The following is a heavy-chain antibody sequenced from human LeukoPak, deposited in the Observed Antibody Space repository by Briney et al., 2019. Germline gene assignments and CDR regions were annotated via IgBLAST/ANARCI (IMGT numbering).Heavy chain of an antibody. D-gene: IGHD2-15*01. V-gene: IGHV1-69*04. Sequence: SVKVSCKASGGTFSSYAISWVRQAPGQGLEWMGRIIPIFGIANYAQKFQGRVTFTADKSTSTAYMELSSLRSEDTAVYYCARADCSGGSCTGSFDYWGQGTLVTVSS. J-gene: IGHJ4*02. CDR1: GGTFSSYA. CDR3: ARADCSGGSCTGSFDY. CDR2: IIPIFGIA.